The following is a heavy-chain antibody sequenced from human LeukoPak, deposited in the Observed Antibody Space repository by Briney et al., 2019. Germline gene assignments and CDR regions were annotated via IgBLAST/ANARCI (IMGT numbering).Heavy chain of an antibody. CDR3: ARVTYYYDSSGYATDP. Sequence: SVKVSCKASGGTFSSYAISWVRQAPGQGLEWMGRIIPILGIANYAQKFQGRVTITADKSTSTAYMELSSLRSEDTAVYYCARVTYYYDSSGYATDPWGQGTLVTVSS. CDR2: IIPILGIA. CDR1: GGTFSSYA. D-gene: IGHD3-22*01. V-gene: IGHV1-69*04. J-gene: IGHJ5*02.